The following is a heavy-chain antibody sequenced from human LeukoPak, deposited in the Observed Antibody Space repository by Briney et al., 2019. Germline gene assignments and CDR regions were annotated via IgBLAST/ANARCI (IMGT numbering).Heavy chain of an antibody. Sequence: PGESLKISCKGSGYSFTSYWISWVRQMPGKGLEWMGRIDPSDSYTNYSPSFQGHVTISADKSISTAYLQWSSLKASDTAMYYCARTADSHYYGSGSYIDYWGQGTLVTVSS. V-gene: IGHV5-10-1*01. J-gene: IGHJ4*02. D-gene: IGHD3-10*01. CDR2: IDPSDSYT. CDR1: GYSFTSYW. CDR3: ARTADSHYYGSGSYIDY.